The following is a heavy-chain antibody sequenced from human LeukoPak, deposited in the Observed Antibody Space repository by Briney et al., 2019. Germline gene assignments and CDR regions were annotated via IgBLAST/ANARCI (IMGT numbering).Heavy chain of an antibody. J-gene: IGHJ5*02. V-gene: IGHV4-30-4*01. CDR2: IYYSGST. CDR1: GGSISSGDYY. CDR3: ASGSSGGSCYSEPLDP. D-gene: IGHD2-15*01. Sequence: PSETLSLTCTVSGGSISSGDYYWSWIRQPPGKGLEWIGYIYYSGSTYYNPSLKSRVTISVDTSKNQFSLKPSSVTAADTAVYYGASGSSGGSCYSEPLDPWGQGTLVTVSS.